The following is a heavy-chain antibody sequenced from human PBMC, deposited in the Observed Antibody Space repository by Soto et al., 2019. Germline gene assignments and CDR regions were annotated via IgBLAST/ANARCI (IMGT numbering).Heavy chain of an antibody. CDR3: ARDLVEVISPGP. D-gene: IGHD2-8*02. Sequence: PGGSLRLSCAASGFNFSPYWMHWVRQPPGKGLEWDSHINADGSTTVYADSVKGRFTISRDNARNTLYLQMNSLRAEDTAVYYCARDLVEVISPGPWGQGTLVTVSS. J-gene: IGHJ5*02. CDR2: INADGSTT. V-gene: IGHV3-74*01. CDR1: GFNFSPYW.